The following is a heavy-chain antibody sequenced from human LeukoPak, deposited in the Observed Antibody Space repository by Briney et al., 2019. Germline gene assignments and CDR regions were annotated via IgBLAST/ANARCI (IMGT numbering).Heavy chain of an antibody. V-gene: IGHV7-4-1*02. CDR1: GYTFTSYA. CDR2: INTNTGNP. CDR3: ARSNQRLLWFGEFVAGY. D-gene: IGHD3-10*01. Sequence: ASVKVSCKASGYTFTSYAMNWVRQAPGQGLEWMGWINTNTGNPTYAQGFTGRFVFSLDTSVSTAYQQISSLKAEDTAVYYCARSNQRLLWFGEFVAGYWGQGTLVTVSS. J-gene: IGHJ4*02.